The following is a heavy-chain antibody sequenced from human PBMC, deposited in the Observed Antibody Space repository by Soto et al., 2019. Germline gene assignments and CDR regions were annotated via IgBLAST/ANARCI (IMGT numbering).Heavy chain of an antibody. Sequence: QVQLVQSGAEVKKPGSSVKVSCKASGGTFSSYAISWVRQAPGQGLEWMGGIIPIFGTANYAQKFQGRVTXXAXEYXSTDYMELSSLRSEDTAVYYCARDKVGATAGWFDPWGQGTLVTVSS. D-gene: IGHD1-26*01. CDR2: IIPIFGTA. J-gene: IGHJ5*02. V-gene: IGHV1-69*12. CDR3: ARDKVGATAGWFDP. CDR1: GGTFSSYA.